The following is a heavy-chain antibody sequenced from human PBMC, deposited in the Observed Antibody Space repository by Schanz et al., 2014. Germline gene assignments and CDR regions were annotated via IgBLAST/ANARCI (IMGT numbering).Heavy chain of an antibody. CDR1: GFTFDDYA. CDR2: ISWNSGSI. CDR3: ARDGDFDY. Sequence: EVQLVESGGGLVQPGRSLRLSCAASGFTFDDYAMHWVRQAPGKGLEWVSGISWNSGSIGYADSVKGRFTISRDDAKNSLYLQMNSLRAEDTALYYCARDGDFDYWGQGTLVTVSS. V-gene: IGHV3-9*01. J-gene: IGHJ4*02.